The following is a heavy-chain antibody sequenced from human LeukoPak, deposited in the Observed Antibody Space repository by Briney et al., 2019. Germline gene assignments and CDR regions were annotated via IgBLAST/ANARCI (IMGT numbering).Heavy chain of an antibody. J-gene: IGHJ4*02. Sequence: HPGGSLRLSCAASGFTFTDYYMSWVRQAPGKGLEWVAVISYDGSNKYYADSVKGRFTISRDNSKNTLYLQMNSLRAEDTAVYYCARTIYSCGTSDYWGQGTLVTVSS. CDR2: ISYDGSNK. V-gene: IGHV3-30-3*01. CDR3: ARTIYSCGTSDY. D-gene: IGHD5-18*01. CDR1: GFTFTDYY.